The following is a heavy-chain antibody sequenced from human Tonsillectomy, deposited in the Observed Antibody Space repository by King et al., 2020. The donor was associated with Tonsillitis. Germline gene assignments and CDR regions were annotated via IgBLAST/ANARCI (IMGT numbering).Heavy chain of an antibody. J-gene: IGHJ4*02. Sequence: QLQESGPGLVKPSETLSLTCTVSGGSISSYYWSWIRQPPGKGLEWIGYIYYSGSTNYNPSLKSRVTISVDTSKNQFSLKLRSVAAADTAVYYCARARGYYFDYWGQGTLVTVSS. CDR3: ARARGYYFDY. CDR1: GGSISSYY. CDR2: IYYSGST. V-gene: IGHV4-59*01. D-gene: IGHD3-16*01.